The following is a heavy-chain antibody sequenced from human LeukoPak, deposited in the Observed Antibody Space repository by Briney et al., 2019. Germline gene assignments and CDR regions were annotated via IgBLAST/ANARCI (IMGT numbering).Heavy chain of an antibody. D-gene: IGHD3-22*01. CDR3: ARSCVTYYDSSGYPFVF. CDR1: GYTFTSYD. V-gene: IGHV1-8*01. J-gene: IGHJ4*02. Sequence: GASVTVSFQASGYTFTSYDIHWVRQATGQGLEWMGRMNPNSGSTGYAQKFQGRVIITRHTSIRTAYMELSSLRSEHTAVYYCARSCVTYYDSSGYPFVFWGQGTRVTVSS. CDR2: MNPNSGST.